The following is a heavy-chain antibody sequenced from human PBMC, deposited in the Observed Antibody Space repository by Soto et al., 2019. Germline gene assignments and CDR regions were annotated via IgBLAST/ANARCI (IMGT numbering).Heavy chain of an antibody. CDR2: ISAYNGNT. CDR3: ARVGVPRIFGVVITPYYYYGMDV. J-gene: IGHJ6*02. CDR1: GYTFTSYG. Sequence: ASVKVSCKASGYTFTSYGISWVRQAPGQGLEWMGWISAYNGNTNYAQKLQGRVTMTTDTSTSTAYMELRSLRSDDTAVYYCARVGVPRIFGVVITPYYYYGMDVWGQGTTVTVSS. V-gene: IGHV1-18*01. D-gene: IGHD3-3*01.